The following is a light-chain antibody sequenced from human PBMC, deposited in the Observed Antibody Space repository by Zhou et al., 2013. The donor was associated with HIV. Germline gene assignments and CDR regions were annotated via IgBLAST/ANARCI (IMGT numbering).Light chain of an antibody. CDR1: QNIVSN. J-gene: IGKJ1*01. CDR3: QQYATSPFLT. Sequence: EVVMTQSPATLSVSPGERATLSCRASQNIVSNLAWYQHKPGQAPRLLIYAASTRATGIPDRFSGSGSGTDFTLTISRLEPEDFAVYYCQQYATSPFLTFGQGTKVEIK. CDR2: AAS. V-gene: IGKV3-20*01.